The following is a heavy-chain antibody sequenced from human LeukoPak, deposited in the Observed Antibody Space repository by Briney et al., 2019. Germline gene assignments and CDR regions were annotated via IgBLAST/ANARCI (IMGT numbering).Heavy chain of an antibody. CDR2: IKHDGSEK. CDR1: GFTLSTFW. CDR3: ARWGRHRVAAAIGHHFDY. D-gene: IGHD5-12*01. V-gene: IGHV3-7*01. J-gene: IGHJ4*02. Sequence: GGSLRLSCAVSGFTLSTFWMRWGRQAPGKGLEWVANIKHDGSEKYYVDSVRGRFTISRDNGNSSLSLQMNILEVEDTAMDDSARWGRHRVAAAIGHHFDYWGQGTLVTVSS.